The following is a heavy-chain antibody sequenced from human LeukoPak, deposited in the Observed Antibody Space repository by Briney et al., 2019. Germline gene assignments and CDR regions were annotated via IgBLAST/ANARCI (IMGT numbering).Heavy chain of an antibody. CDR2: INPNTGNP. CDR3: ARDRISGAVAGDFDY. V-gene: IGHV7-4-1*02. CDR1: GYTFTGYY. Sequence: ASVKVSCKASGYTFTGYYMHWVRQAPGQGLEWMGWINPNTGNPTYAQGFTGRFVFSLDPSVSTAYLQISSLKAEDTAVYYYARDRISGAVAGDFDYWGQGTLVTVSS. J-gene: IGHJ4*02. D-gene: IGHD6-19*01.